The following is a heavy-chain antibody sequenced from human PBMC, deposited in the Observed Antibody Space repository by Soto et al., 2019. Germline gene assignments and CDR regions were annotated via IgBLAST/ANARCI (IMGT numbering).Heavy chain of an antibody. D-gene: IGHD1-1*01. Sequence: LSLTCAVSGGSLRSATYYWSWIRQHPGKGLEWIGYFYHSGSTYYKPSLRSRVTISLDTSKNQFSLNLRSVTDADTAIYYCAREETGNDALDIWGQGTLVTVSS. V-gene: IGHV4-31*11. J-gene: IGHJ3*02. CDR3: AREETGNDALDI. CDR1: GGSLRSATYY. CDR2: FYHSGST.